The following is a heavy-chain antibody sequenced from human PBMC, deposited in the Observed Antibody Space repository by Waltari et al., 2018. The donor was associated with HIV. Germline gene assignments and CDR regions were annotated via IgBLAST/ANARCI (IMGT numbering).Heavy chain of an antibody. CDR2: INHSGST. V-gene: IGHV4-34*01. CDR1: GGSFSGYY. CDR3: ARGRYYYDSSGYYYPYYYGMDV. D-gene: IGHD3-22*01. J-gene: IGHJ6*02. Sequence: QVQLQQWGAGLLKPSETLSLTCAVYGGSFSGYYWSWIRQPPGKGLEWIGEINHSGSTNSNPSLKSRVTISVDTSKNQFSLKLSSVTAADTAVYYCARGRYYYDSSGYYYPYYYGMDVWGQGTTVTVSS.